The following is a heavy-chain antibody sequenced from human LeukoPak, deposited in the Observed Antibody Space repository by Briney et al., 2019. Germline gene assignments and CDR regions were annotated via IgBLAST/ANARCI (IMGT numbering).Heavy chain of an antibody. D-gene: IGHD5-24*01. Sequence: GGSLRLSCAASGFTFGDYYMTWIRQAPGEGLEWVSYISSTGGATYYADSVKGRFTISRDNTKNSLYLQMNSLRAEDTAVYYCAKDRDGPKNPYYFDYWGQGTLVTVSS. CDR3: AKDRDGPKNPYYFDY. V-gene: IGHV3-11*01. CDR1: GFTFGDYY. J-gene: IGHJ4*02. CDR2: ISSTGGAT.